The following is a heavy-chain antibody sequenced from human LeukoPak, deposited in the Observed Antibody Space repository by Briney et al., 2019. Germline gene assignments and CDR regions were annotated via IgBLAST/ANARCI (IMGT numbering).Heavy chain of an antibody. D-gene: IGHD3-22*01. CDR2: ISGSGGST. CDR3: AKETMIVVVIPGDAFDI. CDR1: GFTFSSYA. Sequence: GGSLRLSCAASGFTFSSYAMSWVRQAPGKGLEWVSAISGSGGSTYYADSMKGRFTISRDNSKNTLYLQMNSLRAEDTAVYYCAKETMIVVVIPGDAFDIWGQGTMVTVSS. J-gene: IGHJ3*02. V-gene: IGHV3-23*01.